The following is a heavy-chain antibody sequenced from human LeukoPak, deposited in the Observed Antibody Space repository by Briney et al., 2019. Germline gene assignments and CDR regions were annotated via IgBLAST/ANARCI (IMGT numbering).Heavy chain of an antibody. Sequence: SQTLSLTCAVSGGSISSGGYSWSSIRQPPGEGLEWIGYILHSGSTYYNPSLKTRVTISVNRSKNQFSLNLSSVTAADTAGYYCARQYNWNEGNWFDPWGQGTLVTVSS. V-gene: IGHV4-30-2*01. CDR3: ARQYNWNEGNWFDP. CDR2: ILHSGST. CDR1: GGSISSGGYS. D-gene: IGHD1-20*01. J-gene: IGHJ5*02.